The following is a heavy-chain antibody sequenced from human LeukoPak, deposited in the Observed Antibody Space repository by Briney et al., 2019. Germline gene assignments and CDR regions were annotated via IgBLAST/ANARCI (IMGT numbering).Heavy chain of an antibody. V-gene: IGHV4-39*01. CDR1: GGSISSSSYY. J-gene: IGHJ4*02. D-gene: IGHD3-3*01. CDR3: ARLEAY. Sequence: SETLSLTCTVSGGSISSSSYYWGWIRQPPGKGLEWLRCIYYSGSTYYNPSLKSRVTISVDTSKNQFSLKLSSVTAADTAVYYCARLEAYWGQGTLVTVSS. CDR2: IYYSGST.